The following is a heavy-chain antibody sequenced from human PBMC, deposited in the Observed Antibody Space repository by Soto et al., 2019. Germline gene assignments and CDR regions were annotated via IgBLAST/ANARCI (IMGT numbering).Heavy chain of an antibody. Sequence: QVQLVQSGAEVKKPGASVKVSCKASGYTFTSYGISWVRQAPGQGLEWMGWLSGYNGNTKYAQKLQGRVTMTTDTSTSTSDMELRSLRSDDTAVYYCARDLGGQIVDYWGQGTLVTVSS. CDR1: GYTFTSYG. CDR3: ARDLGGQIVDY. J-gene: IGHJ4*02. V-gene: IGHV1-18*01. D-gene: IGHD1-26*01. CDR2: LSGYNGNT.